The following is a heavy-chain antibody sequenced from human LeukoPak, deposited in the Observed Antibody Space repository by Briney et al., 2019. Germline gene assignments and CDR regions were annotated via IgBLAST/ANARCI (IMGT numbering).Heavy chain of an antibody. D-gene: IGHD6-19*01. Sequence: SETLSLTCTVSGGSISTSNYYWGWIRQPPGKGLEWIGNIFYSGSTYYSPSVKSRVTISVDTSKNQFSLKLRSVTAADTAVFYCARAYGYSSGRTLDFWGQGTLVTVSS. V-gene: IGHV4-39*01. CDR3: ARAYGYSSGRTLDF. CDR2: IFYSGST. CDR1: GGSISTSNYY. J-gene: IGHJ4*02.